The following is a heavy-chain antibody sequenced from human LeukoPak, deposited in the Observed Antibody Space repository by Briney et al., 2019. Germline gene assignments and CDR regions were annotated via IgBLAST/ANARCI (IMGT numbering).Heavy chain of an antibody. CDR2: INPSGGST. V-gene: IGHV1-46*01. CDR3: ARDHQYGDYDGTFDY. D-gene: IGHD4-17*01. J-gene: IGHJ4*02. Sequence: ASVKVTCKASGYTFTIYYMHWVRQAPGQGLEWMGIINPSGGSTSYAQKFQGRVTMTRDMSTSTVYMELSSLRSEDTAVYYCARDHQYGDYDGTFDYWGQGTLVTVSS. CDR1: GYTFTIYY.